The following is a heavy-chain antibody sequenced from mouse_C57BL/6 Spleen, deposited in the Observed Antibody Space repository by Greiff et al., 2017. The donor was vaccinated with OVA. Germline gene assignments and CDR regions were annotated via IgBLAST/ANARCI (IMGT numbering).Heavy chain of an antibody. CDR1: GFTFSDYG. D-gene: IGHD2-4*01. CDR2: ISSGSSTI. Sequence: EVKLMESGGGLVKPGGSLKLSCAASGFTFSDYGMHWVRQAPEKGLEWVAYISSGSSTIYYADTVNGRFTISRDNAKNTLFLQMTSLRSEDTAMYYCAREGYDYAWFAYWGQGTLVTVSA. CDR3: AREGYDYAWFAY. V-gene: IGHV5-17*01. J-gene: IGHJ3*01.